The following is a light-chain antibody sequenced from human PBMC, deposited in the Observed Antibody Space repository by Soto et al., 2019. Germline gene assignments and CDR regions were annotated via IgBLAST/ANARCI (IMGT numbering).Light chain of an antibody. J-gene: IGLJ2*01. CDR3: CSYAGSYSVV. CDR1: SSDVGGYNY. V-gene: IGLV2-11*01. CDR2: DVT. Sequence: QSALTQPRSVSGSPGQSVTISCTGTSSDVGGYNYVSWYQQYPGKAPKPMIFDVTKRPSGVPDRFSGSKSGNTASLTISGLQAEDEAYYYCCSYAGSYSVVFGGGTKLTVL.